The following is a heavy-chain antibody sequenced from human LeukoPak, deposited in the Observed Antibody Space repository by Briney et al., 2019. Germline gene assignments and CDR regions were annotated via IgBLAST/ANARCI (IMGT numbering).Heavy chain of an antibody. V-gene: IGHV3-48*04. CDR1: GFTFSSYA. J-gene: IGHJ4*02. CDR3: ARLAGGDNWNDGEDY. Sequence: PGGSLRLSCAASGFTFSSYAMSWVRQAPGKGLEWVSYISSSSSTIYYADSVKGRFTISRDNAKNSLYLQMNSLRAEDTAVYYCARLAGGDNWNDGEDYWGQGTLVTVSS. CDR2: ISSSSSTI. D-gene: IGHD1-1*01.